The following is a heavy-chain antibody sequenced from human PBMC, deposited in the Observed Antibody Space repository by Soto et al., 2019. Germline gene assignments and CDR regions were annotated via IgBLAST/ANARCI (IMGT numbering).Heavy chain of an antibody. V-gene: IGHV4-4*07. CDR2: VYATGTT. CDR1: GGSISKFY. J-gene: IGHJ5*02. Sequence: QVQLQESGPGLVKPAETLSLTCNVSGGSISKFYWAWIRKTAGTGLEWLGRVYATGTTDYNPSLRSRVEMSVDISKKTFSLRLRSVTGADSGVYYCVRDGSKSLRDWFDPWGQGILVTVSS. CDR3: VRDGSKSLRDWFDP.